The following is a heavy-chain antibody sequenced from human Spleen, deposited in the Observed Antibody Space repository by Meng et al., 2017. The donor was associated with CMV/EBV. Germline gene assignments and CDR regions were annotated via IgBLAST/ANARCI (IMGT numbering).Heavy chain of an antibody. D-gene: IGHD2-15*01. V-gene: IGHV3-48*03. J-gene: IGHJ4*02. CDR1: GFTFSSYE. Sequence: GGSLRLSCAASGFTFSSYELNWVRQAPGKGLEWLAYIAFRGAPIYYADSVKGRFTITRDNAKNSLYLQMNSLRGEDTAVYYCARDLILGDWGQGTLVTVSS. CDR2: IAFRGAPI. CDR3: ARDLILGD.